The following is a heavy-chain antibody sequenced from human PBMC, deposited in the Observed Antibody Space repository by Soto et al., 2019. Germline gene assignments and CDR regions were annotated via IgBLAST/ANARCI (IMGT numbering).Heavy chain of an antibody. CDR2: IDPSDSYT. CDR1: GYSFTIYW. V-gene: IGHV5-10-1*01. D-gene: IGHD3-16*01. CDR3: ARHPKLGENWFDP. Sequence: GESLKISCKGSGYSFTIYWISWVLQRPGKGLEWMGRIDPSDSYTNYSPSFQGHVTISADKSISTAYLQWSSLKASDTAMYYCARHPKLGENWFDPWGQGTLVTVSS. J-gene: IGHJ5*02.